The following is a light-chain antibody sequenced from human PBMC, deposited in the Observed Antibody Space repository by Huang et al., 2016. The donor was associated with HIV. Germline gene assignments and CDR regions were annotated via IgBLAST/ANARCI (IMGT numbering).Light chain of an antibody. CDR2: YAS. V-gene: IGKV6-21*02. Sequence: EIVLTQSPDFQSVTPKERVTITCRASQSIGTSLHWYQQKPGQSPSLLIKYASQSISGVPSRFSGSGFGTDFTLTINGLESEDAATYYCHQSRSFPYTFGQGTRLEIK. CDR3: HQSRSFPYT. CDR1: QSIGTS. J-gene: IGKJ2*01.